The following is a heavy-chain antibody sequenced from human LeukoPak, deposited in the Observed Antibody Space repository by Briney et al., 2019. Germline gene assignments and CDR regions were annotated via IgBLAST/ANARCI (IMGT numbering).Heavy chain of an antibody. J-gene: IGHJ5*02. D-gene: IGHD6-19*01. V-gene: IGHV4-31*03. Sequence: MTSQTLSLTCTVSGVSISSGGYYWSWIRQHPGKGLEWIGYIYHSGSTYYNPSLKSRVTISVDTSKNQFSLKLSSVTAADTAVYYCARYYSSGWYWFDPWGQGTLVTVSS. CDR3: ARYYSSGWYWFDP. CDR2: IYHSGST. CDR1: GVSISSGGYY.